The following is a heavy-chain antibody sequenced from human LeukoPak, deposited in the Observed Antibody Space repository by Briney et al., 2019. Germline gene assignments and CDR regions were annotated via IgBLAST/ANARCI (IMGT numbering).Heavy chain of an antibody. CDR2: VYQSGTT. V-gene: IGHV4-38-2*02. Sequence: PSETLSLTCTVSGFSISSGHYWGWVRQPPGAGLEWIGSVYQSGTTYYNPSLKSRVTTSVDMSKNQFSLWLRPVTAADTAVYYCARIFIRNGYSSYFDCWGQGTLVTVST. J-gene: IGHJ4*02. CDR1: GFSISSGHY. D-gene: IGHD5-18*01. CDR3: ARIFIRNGYSSYFDC.